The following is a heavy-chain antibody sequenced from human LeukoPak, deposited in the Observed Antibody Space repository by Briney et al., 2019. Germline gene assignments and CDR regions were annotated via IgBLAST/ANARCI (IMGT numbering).Heavy chain of an antibody. CDR1: GYTFTSYG. CDR3: ARDSGGSFYDFWSGYPQYYFDY. Sequence: AASVKVSCKASGYTFTSYGISWVRQAPGQGLEWMGWISAYNGNTNYAQKLQGRVTMTTDTSTSTAYMELRSLRSDDTAVYYCARDSGGSFYDFWSGYPQYYFDYWGQGTLVTVSS. J-gene: IGHJ4*02. D-gene: IGHD3-3*01. CDR2: ISAYNGNT. V-gene: IGHV1-18*01.